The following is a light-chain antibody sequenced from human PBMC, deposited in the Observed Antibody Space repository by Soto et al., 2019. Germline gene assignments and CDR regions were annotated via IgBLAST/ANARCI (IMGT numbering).Light chain of an antibody. J-gene: IGKJ1*01. CDR2: GVS. Sequence: EIVLTQSPGTLSLSPGERATLSCRASQSLSSSYLAWYQQKPGQAPRLLVYGVSNRGTGIPDRFSGSGSGTDFTLTISRLEPEDFAVYYCHQYGSSPRTFGQGTKVEIK. CDR3: HQYGSSPRT. CDR1: QSLSSSY. V-gene: IGKV3-20*01.